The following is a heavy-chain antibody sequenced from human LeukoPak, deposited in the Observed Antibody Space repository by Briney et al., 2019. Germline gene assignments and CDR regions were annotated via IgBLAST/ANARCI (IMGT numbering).Heavy chain of an antibody. V-gene: IGHV3-7*01. Sequence: GGSLRLSCEVSGFTFTDFWMNWVRQAPGKGPEWVASIRQDGSEKTYVDSVKGRFTISRDNTKNSLSLQLNGLRAEDTAVYYCARDGTAPGLYFDLWGQGTLVTVPS. D-gene: IGHD6-13*01. CDR2: IRQDGSEK. CDR3: ARDGTAPGLYFDL. J-gene: IGHJ4*02. CDR1: GFTFTDFW.